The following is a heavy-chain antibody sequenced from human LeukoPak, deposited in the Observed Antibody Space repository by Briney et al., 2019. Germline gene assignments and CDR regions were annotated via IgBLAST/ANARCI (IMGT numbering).Heavy chain of an antibody. CDR3: ASGWDTVTTFGVY. CDR2: IIPIFGTA. Sequence: SVKVSCKASGSTFSSYAISWVRQAPGQGLEWMGGIIPIFGTANYAQKFQGRVTITADESTSTAYMELSSLRSEDTAVYYCASGWDTVTTFGVYWGQGTLVTVSS. V-gene: IGHV1-69*01. CDR1: GSTFSSYA. D-gene: IGHD4-17*01. J-gene: IGHJ4*02.